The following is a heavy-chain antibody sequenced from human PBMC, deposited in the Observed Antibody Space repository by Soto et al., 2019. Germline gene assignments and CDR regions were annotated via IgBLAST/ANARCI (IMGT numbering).Heavy chain of an antibody. D-gene: IGHD1-26*01. V-gene: IGHV4-34*01. CDR2: IDGSGNT. CDR1: SEALSGYY. Sequence: QVQLQQWGAGLLKPSETLSLTCAVNSEALSGYYWSWIGQSPGKGLEWIGEIDGSGNTNYSPSLRSRVAMSVDTSKNHFSLNLNSVSAADTAAYYCVGARGRLVGFDYWGQGTLVTVPS. CDR3: VGARGRLVGFDY. J-gene: IGHJ4*02.